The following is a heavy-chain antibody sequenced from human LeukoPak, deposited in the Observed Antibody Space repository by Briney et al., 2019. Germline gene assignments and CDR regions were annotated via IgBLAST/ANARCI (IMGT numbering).Heavy chain of an antibody. D-gene: IGHD3-3*01. CDR3: ARSGTYYDFWSGYRY. J-gene: IGHJ4*02. V-gene: IGHV4-39*01. CDR2: IYYSGST. CDR1: GGSISSSSYY. Sequence: PSGTLSLTCAVSGGSISSSSYYWGWIRQPPGKGLEWIGSIYYSGSTYYNPSLKSRVTISVDTSKSQFSLKLSSVTAADTAVYYCARSGTYYDFWSGYRYWGQGTLVTVSS.